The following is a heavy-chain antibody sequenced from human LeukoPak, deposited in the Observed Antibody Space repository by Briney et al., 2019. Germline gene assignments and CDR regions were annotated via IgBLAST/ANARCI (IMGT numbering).Heavy chain of an antibody. CDR1: GFTFSSYW. CDR2: INHNGNVN. Sequence: GGSLRLSCAASGFTFSSYWMNWARQAPGKGLEWVASINHNGNVNYYVDSVKGRFTISRDNAKNSLYLQMSNLRAEDTAVYYCARETDWGQGTLVTVSS. J-gene: IGHJ4*02. CDR3: ARETD. V-gene: IGHV3-7*03.